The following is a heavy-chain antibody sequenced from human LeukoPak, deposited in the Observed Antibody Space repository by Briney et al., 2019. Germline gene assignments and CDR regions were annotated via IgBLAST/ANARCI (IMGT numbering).Heavy chain of an antibody. Sequence: GGSLRLSCAASGFTFSSYEMNWVRQAPGKGLEWVSYISSSGSTIYYADSVKGRFTISRDNAKNSLYLQMNGLRAEDTAVYYCARYSSGWYWVVDYWGQGTLVTVSS. CDR2: ISSSGSTI. CDR3: ARYSSGWYWVVDY. CDR1: GFTFSSYE. D-gene: IGHD6-19*01. V-gene: IGHV3-48*03. J-gene: IGHJ4*02.